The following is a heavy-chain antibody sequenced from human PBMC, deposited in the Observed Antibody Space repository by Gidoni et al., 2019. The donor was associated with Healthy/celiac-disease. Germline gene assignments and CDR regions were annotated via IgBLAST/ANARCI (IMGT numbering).Heavy chain of an antibody. J-gene: IGHJ4*02. Sequence: EVQLVESGGGLVQPGGSLRLSCSASAFTFSSYSMNWVRQAPGKGLEWVSYISSSSSTIYYADSVKGRFTISRDNAKNSLYLKMNSLRAEDTAVYYCVSLRLGELFGYWGQGTLVTVSS. CDR3: VSLRLGELFGY. CDR1: AFTFSSYS. CDR2: ISSSSSTI. D-gene: IGHD3-16*01. V-gene: IGHV3-48*01.